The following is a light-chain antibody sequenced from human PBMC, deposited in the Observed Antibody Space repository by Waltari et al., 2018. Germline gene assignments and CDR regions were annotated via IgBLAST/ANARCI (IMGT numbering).Light chain of an antibody. Sequence: QSALTQPASVSGSPGQAITIPCTGTISDVGGYGYVSWYQQHPGKAPKLIIYDVSNRPSGVSSRFSGSKFGNTASLTISGLQADDEADYYCNSYTSSSSLFGGGTRLTVL. CDR1: ISDVGGYGY. CDR2: DVS. CDR3: NSYTSSSSL. J-gene: IGLJ2*01. V-gene: IGLV2-14*03.